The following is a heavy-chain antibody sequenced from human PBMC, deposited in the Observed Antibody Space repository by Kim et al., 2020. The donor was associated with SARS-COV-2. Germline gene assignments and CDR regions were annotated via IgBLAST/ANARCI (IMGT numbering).Heavy chain of an antibody. CDR3: ARAYYDILTGYYVHFDY. V-gene: IGHV1-2*06. J-gene: IGHJ4*02. D-gene: IGHD3-9*01. CDR1: GYTFTGYY. Sequence: ASVKVSCKASGYTFTGYYMHWVRQAPGQGLEWMGRINPNSGGTNYAQKFQGRVTMTRDTSISTAYMELSRLRSDDTAVYYCARAYYDILTGYYVHFDYWGQGTLVTVSS. CDR2: INPNSGGT.